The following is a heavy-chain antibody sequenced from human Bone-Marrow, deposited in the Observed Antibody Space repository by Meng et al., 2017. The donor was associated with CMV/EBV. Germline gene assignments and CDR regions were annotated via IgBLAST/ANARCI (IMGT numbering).Heavy chain of an antibody. CDR1: GCSISSYY. D-gene: IGHD2-2*01. Sequence: SETLSLTCTASGCSISSYYWSWIRQPPGKGLEWIGYIYYSGSTNYNPSLKSRIIISVDTSKNQFSLKLSSVTAADTAVYYAARTPRGYCSSTSCFYYFDYWGQGTLVTVSS. CDR3: ARTPRGYCSSTSCFYYFDY. J-gene: IGHJ4*02. CDR2: IYYSGST. V-gene: IGHV4-59*01.